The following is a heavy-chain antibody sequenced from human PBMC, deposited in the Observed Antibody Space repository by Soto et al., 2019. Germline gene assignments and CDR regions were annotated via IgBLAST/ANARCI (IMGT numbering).Heavy chain of an antibody. J-gene: IGHJ3*02. Sequence: SVKVSCKASGGTFSSYAMSWVRQAPGQGLEWMGGIIPIFGTANYAQKFQGRVTITADESTSTAYMELSSLRSEDTAVYYCARRSRVVVVAANSDAFDIWGQGTMVTVSS. CDR2: IIPIFGTA. CDR1: GGTFSSYA. CDR3: ARRSRVVVVAANSDAFDI. D-gene: IGHD2-15*01. V-gene: IGHV1-69*13.